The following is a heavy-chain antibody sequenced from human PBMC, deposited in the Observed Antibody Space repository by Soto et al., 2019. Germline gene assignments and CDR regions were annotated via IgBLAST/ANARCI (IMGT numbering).Heavy chain of an antibody. Sequence: QVQLVQSGAEVKKPGSSVKVSCKASGGTFSSYAISWVRQAPGQGLEWMGRIIRMFGTAHYAQKFQRSVTITLDESAGTACTARGRLRSEDTAAYYWARTVVTGVEAQYYDHYCMASWGRSATVIV. CDR3: ARTVVTGVEAQYYDHYCMAS. V-gene: IGHV1-69*05. CDR1: GGTFSSYA. CDR2: IIRMFGTA. D-gene: IGHD2-15*01. J-gene: IGHJ6*02.